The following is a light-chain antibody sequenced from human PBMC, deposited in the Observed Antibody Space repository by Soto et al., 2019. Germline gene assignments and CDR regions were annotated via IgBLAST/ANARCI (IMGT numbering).Light chain of an antibody. CDR3: QQYTSLPRT. J-gene: IGKJ2*01. CDR1: EDISDY. CDR2: DAS. V-gene: IGKV1-33*01. Sequence: DIQMTQSPSSLSASVGDRVTITCPASEDISDYLNWYQQKPGKAPKLLIYDASLLETGVPSRFSGSGSGTDFTFTISSLQPEDIATYYCQQYTSLPRTFGQGTKLASK.